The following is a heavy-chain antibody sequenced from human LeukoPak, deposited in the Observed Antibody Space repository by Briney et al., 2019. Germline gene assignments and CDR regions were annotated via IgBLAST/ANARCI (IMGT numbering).Heavy chain of an antibody. D-gene: IGHD4-23*01. CDR3: ARARPSMTTVVTFSLFFDY. J-gene: IGHJ4*02. V-gene: IGHV1-18*01. CDR1: GYTFTSYG. CDR2: ISAYNGNT. Sequence: ASVKVSCEASGYTFTSYGISWVRQAPGQGLEWMGWISAYNGNTNYAQKLQGRVTMTTDTSTSTAYMELRSLRSDDTAVYYCARARPSMTTVVTFSLFFDYWGQGTLVTVSS.